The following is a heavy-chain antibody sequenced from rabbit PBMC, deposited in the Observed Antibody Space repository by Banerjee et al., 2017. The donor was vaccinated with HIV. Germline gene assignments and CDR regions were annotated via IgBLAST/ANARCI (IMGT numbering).Heavy chain of an antibody. CDR2: IHSGSSGST. D-gene: IGHD6-1*01. CDR1: GFSFSSSYW. V-gene: IGHV1S40*01. J-gene: IGHJ6*01. CDR3: ARVGYAGYGYATGGMDL. Sequence: QSLEESGGDLVKPGASLTLTCTASGFSFSSSYWICWVRQAPGKGLEWIACIHSGSSGSTRYASWAKGRFTISKTSSTTVTLQMTSLTAADTATCFCARVGYAGYGYATGGMDLWGPGTLVTVS.